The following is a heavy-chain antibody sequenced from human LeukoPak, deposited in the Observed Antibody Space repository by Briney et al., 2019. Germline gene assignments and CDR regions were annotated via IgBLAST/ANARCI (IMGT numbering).Heavy chain of an antibody. Sequence: GASVTVSCKASGYTFTNYGISWVRQAPGQGLEWMGWISGYNGNTDYAQKLQGRVTMTTDTSTSTAYMELRSLRSDDTAIYYCARDTRTTLTPVNWFDPWGQRTLVTVSS. J-gene: IGHJ5*02. V-gene: IGHV1-18*01. CDR1: GYTFTNYG. CDR2: ISGYNGNT. CDR3: ARDTRTTLTPVNWFDP. D-gene: IGHD4-17*01.